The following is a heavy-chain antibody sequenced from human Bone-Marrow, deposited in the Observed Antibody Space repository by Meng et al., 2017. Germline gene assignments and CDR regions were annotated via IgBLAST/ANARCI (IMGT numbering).Heavy chain of an antibody. CDR1: GFTFSSYW. J-gene: IGHJ4*02. V-gene: IGHV3-15*01. CDR3: NWNDFGDY. D-gene: IGHD1-1*01. CDR2: IKSKTDGETA. Sequence: EVKLVESGGGLVQPGGTPRLSCAASGFTFSSYWMHWGGQAPGKGLVWVARIKSKTDGETADYAAPVKGRFTISRDDSKNTLYLQMHSLKTEDTAVYYCNWNDFGDYWGQGALVTVSS.